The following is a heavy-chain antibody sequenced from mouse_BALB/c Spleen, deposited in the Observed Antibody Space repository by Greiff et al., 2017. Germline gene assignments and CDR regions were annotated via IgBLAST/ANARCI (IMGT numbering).Heavy chain of an antibody. CDR2: IDPSDSET. V-gene: IGHV1S127*01. CDR1: GYSFTSYW. CDR3: ARHEDGYYYRYDGAWFAY. Sequence: VQLQQSGPQLVRPGASVKISCKASGYSFTSYWMHWVKQRPGQGLEWIGMIDPSDSETRLNQKFKDKATLTADKSSSTVYMELSRLTSEDSAVYFCARHEDGYYYRYDGAWFAYWGQGTLVTVSA. D-gene: IGHD2-14*01. J-gene: IGHJ3*01.